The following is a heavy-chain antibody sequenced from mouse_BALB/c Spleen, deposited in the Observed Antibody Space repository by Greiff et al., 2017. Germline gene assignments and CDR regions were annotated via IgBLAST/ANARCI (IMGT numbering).Heavy chain of an antibody. V-gene: IGHV7-3*02. Sequence: EVKLMESGGGLVQPGGSLRLSCATSGFTFTDYYMSWVRQPPGKALEWLGFIRNKANGYTTEYSASVKGRFTISRDNSQSILYLQMNTLRAEDSATYYCAREVLCAYWGQGTLVTVSA. J-gene: IGHJ3*01. CDR1: GFTFTDYY. CDR2: IRNKANGYTT. CDR3: AREVLCAY.